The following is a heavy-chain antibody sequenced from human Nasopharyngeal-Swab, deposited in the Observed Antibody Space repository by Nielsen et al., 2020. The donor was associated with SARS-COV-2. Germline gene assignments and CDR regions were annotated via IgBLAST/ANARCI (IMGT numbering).Heavy chain of an antibody. J-gene: IGHJ6*02. V-gene: IGHV4-39*07. Sequence: SETLSLTCTVSGDPMSSGSYYWGWIRQPPGKGLEWIGNIYYSGSTYYNPSLKSRVTISIDTSKNQFSLRLNSVTAADTAVYYCARDSADYQYYGMDVWGRGTAVTVSS. CDR2: IYYSGST. CDR1: GDPMSSGSYY. CDR3: ARDSADYQYYGMDV.